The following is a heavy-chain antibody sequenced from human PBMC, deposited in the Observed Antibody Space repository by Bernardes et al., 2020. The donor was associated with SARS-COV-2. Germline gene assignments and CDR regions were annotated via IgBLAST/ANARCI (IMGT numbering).Heavy chain of an antibody. CDR3: AGSSCGIDCYIGGLRSWDYGMDV. CDR2: IYPSGNP. J-gene: IGHJ6*02. Sequence: SETLSLTCTVSVGPISSINYYWGCIRQAPGKGLEWIGSIYPSGNPYYSPSLQSRVPESVDPSKNQFSLRLSFVTAADTAVYYCAGSSCGIDCYIGGLRSWDYGMDVWGQGITVTVSS. V-gene: IGHV4-39*01. CDR1: VGPISSINYY. D-gene: IGHD2-21*02.